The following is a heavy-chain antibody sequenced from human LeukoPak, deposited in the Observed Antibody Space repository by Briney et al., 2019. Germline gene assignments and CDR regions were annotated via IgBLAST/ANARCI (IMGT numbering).Heavy chain of an antibody. CDR3: ARAHSSSSTFDL. Sequence: GGSLRLSCAASGFTFSSFSMNWVRQAPGKGLEWLSYISSTSSAIYYADSLKGRFTISRDNTKNTLYLQLNSLRADDTAVYYCARAHSSSSTFDLWGQGTLVTVSS. CDR2: ISSTSSAI. CDR1: GFTFSSFS. D-gene: IGHD6-6*01. J-gene: IGHJ4*02. V-gene: IGHV3-48*01.